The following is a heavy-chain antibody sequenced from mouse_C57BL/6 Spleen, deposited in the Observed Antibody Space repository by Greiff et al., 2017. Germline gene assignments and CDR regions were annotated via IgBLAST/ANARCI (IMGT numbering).Heavy chain of an antibody. CDR2: IDPSDSET. CDR1: GYTFTSYW. V-gene: IGHV1-52*01. CDR3: ARTGYYDYDGYFDV. Sequence: QVQLQQPGAELVRPGSSVKLSCKASGYTFTSYWMHWVKQRPIQGLEWIGNIDPSDSETHYNQKFKDKATLTVDKSSSTAYMQLSSLTSEDSASYYCARTGYYDYDGYFDVWGTGTTVTVSS. J-gene: IGHJ1*03. D-gene: IGHD2-4*01.